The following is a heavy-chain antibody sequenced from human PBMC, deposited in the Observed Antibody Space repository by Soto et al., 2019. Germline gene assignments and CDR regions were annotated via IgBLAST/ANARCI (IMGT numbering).Heavy chain of an antibody. V-gene: IGHV3-30*18. D-gene: IGHD2-15*01. CDR2: ISYDGSNK. J-gene: IGHJ3*02. Sequence: QVQLVESGGGVVHPGRSLRLSCAASGFTFSSYGMHWVRQAPGKGLEWVAVISYDGSNKYYADSVKGRFNISRDNSKNTQYLQMNSLRAEDTAVYYCAKDLGRAEHSADAFDIWGQGTMVTVSS. CDR1: GFTFSSYG. CDR3: AKDLGRAEHSADAFDI.